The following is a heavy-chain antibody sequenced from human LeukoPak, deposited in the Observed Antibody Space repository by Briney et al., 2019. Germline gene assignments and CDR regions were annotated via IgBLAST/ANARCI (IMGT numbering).Heavy chain of an antibody. J-gene: IGHJ4*02. CDR3: ARDRGKWLRLIHHDY. Sequence: GVSVKVSCKASGYTFTSYYMHWVRQAPGQGLEWMGVINPSGGSTSYAQKFQGRVTITTDTSTSTAYMELRSLRSDDTAVYYCARDRGKWLRLIHHDYWGQGTLVTVSS. CDR1: GYTFTSYY. V-gene: IGHV1-46*01. CDR2: INPSGGST. D-gene: IGHD5-12*01.